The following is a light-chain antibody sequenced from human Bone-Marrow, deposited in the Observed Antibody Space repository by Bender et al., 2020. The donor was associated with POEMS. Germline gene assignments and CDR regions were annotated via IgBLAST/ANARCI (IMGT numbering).Light chain of an antibody. J-gene: IGLJ3*02. CDR2: EVF. V-gene: IGLV2-8*01. Sequence: QSALTQPRSVSGSPGQSVTISCTATGSDVGDHVSWYRQHPGKAPKLMIYEVFKRPSGVPDRFSGSRSGNTASLTVSGPQPEDEADYYCLSYVGNNHFVFGGGTKLTVL. CDR1: GSDVGDH. CDR3: LSYVGNNHFV.